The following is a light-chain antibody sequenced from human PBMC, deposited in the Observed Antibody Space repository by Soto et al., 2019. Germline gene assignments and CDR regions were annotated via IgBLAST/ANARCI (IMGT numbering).Light chain of an antibody. CDR1: QSVSSN. CDR3: QQYNNCLTWT. Sequence: EIVMTQSPATLSVSPGERATLSCRASQSVSSNLAWYQQKPGQAPRLLIYGASTRATGIPARFSGSGSGTEFTLTISSLQSEDFAVNYCQQYNNCLTWTFGQGTKVEIK. CDR2: GAS. J-gene: IGKJ1*01. V-gene: IGKV3-15*01.